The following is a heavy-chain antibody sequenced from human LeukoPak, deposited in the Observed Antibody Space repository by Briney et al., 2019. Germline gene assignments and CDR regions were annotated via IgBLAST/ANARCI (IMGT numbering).Heavy chain of an antibody. CDR3: ASPANYYDSSGSLDY. CDR2: INAGNGNT. D-gene: IGHD3-22*01. J-gene: IGHJ4*02. CDR1: GYAFTSYA. V-gene: IGHV1-3*01. Sequence: ASVKVSCKASGYAFTSYAMHWVRQAPGQRLEWMGWINAGNGNTKCSQKFQGRVTITRDTSASTAYMELSSLRSEDTAVYYCASPANYYDSSGSLDYWGQGTLVTVSS.